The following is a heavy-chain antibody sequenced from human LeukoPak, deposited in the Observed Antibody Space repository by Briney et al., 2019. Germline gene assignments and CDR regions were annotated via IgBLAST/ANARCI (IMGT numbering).Heavy chain of an antibody. V-gene: IGHV3-21*01. CDR2: ISSSSSYI. Sequence: PGGSLRLSCAASGFTFSSYRMNWVRQAPGKGLEWVSSISSSSSYIYYADSVKGRFTISRDNAKNSLYLQMNSLRVEDTAVYYCAREGGIVGGNDAFDIWGQGTMVTVSS. J-gene: IGHJ3*02. CDR3: AREGGIVGGNDAFDI. D-gene: IGHD1-26*01. CDR1: GFTFSSYR.